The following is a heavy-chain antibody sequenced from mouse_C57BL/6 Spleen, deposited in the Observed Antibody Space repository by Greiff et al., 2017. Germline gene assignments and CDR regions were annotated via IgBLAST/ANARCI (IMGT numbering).Heavy chain of an antibody. CDR3: ARSTYDYGSEGAMDY. CDR2: IRNRANGYTT. Sequence: DVLLVESGGDLIQPGGSLSLSCAASGFTFTDYYVSWVRQPPGTALEWLGFIRNRANGYTTEYSASVKGRFTISSDNSQSILSRQMEALRAEDSATDYCARSTYDYGSEGAMDYWGQGTAVTVSS. V-gene: IGHV7-3*01. J-gene: IGHJ4*01. D-gene: IGHD1-1*01. CDR1: GFTFTDYY.